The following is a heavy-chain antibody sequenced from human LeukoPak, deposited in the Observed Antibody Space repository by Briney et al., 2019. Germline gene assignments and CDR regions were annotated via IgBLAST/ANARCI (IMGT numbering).Heavy chain of an antibody. CDR2: IYYSGTT. J-gene: IGHJ3*02. D-gene: IGHD3-10*01. Sequence: SETLSLTCTVSGGSISSYYWSSIRQPPGKGLEWIGYIYYSGTTNYNPYLKSRVTISVDTSKNQFSMKLRSVTAADTAVYYCARGGWSAFDIWGQGTMVTVSS. CDR3: ARGGWSAFDI. V-gene: IGHV4-59*01. CDR1: GGSISSYY.